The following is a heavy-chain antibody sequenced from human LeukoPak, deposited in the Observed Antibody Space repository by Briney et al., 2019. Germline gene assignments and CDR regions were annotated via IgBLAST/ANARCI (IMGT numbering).Heavy chain of an antibody. CDR2: ISYDGSNK. CDR1: GFTISSYG. V-gene: IGHV3-30*03. Sequence: GGSLRLSCAASGFTISSYGMHWVRQAPGKGLEWVAVISYDGSNKYYADSVKGRFTISRDNSKNTLYLQMNSLRAEDTAVYYCARDPGGVVGAPPYYAFDIWGQGTMVTVSS. D-gene: IGHD1-26*01. J-gene: IGHJ3*02. CDR3: ARDPGGVVGAPPYYAFDI.